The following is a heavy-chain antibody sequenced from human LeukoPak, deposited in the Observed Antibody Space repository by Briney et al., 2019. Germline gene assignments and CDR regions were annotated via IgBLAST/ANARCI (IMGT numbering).Heavy chain of an antibody. CDR1: GGSFSGYY. V-gene: IGHV4-59*01. D-gene: IGHD3-22*01. Sequence: SETLSLTCAVYGGSFSGYYWSWIRQPPGKGLEWIACISYSGSTKYNPSLKSRVTISVDTSKNQLSLKLSSVTAADTAVYYCAREPGFDSSGYLNWFDPWGQGTLVTVSS. J-gene: IGHJ5*02. CDR3: AREPGFDSSGYLNWFDP. CDR2: ISYSGST.